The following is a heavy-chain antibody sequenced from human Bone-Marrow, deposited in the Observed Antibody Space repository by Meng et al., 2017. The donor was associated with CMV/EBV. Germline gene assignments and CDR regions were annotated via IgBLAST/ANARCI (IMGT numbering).Heavy chain of an antibody. V-gene: IGHV4-61*01. CDR1: GGSVSSGSYY. CDR3: ARTYYYDSSGYYEEYHFDY. Sequence: SETLSLTCTVSGGSVSSGSYYWSWIRQPPGKGLEWIGYIYYSGSTNYNPSLKSRVTISVDTSKNQFSLKLSSVTAADTAVYYCARTYYYDSSGYYEEYHFDYWGQGTLVTVSS. CDR2: IYYSGST. D-gene: IGHD3-22*01. J-gene: IGHJ4*02.